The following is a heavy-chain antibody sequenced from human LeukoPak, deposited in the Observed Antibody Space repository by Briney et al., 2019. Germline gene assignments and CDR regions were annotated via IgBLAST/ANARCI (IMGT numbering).Heavy chain of an antibody. J-gene: IGHJ4*02. Sequence: ASVKVSCTASGYTFTKYAINWVRQAPGQGLEYMGWININTEIPTYAQGFTGRFVFSLDTSISTAYLQITSLQAEDTAVYYCARDTDLTGPFGANYWGQGTLVTVSS. D-gene: IGHD3-9*01. CDR2: ININTEIP. CDR3: ARDTDLTGPFGANY. V-gene: IGHV7-4-1*02. CDR1: GYTFTKYA.